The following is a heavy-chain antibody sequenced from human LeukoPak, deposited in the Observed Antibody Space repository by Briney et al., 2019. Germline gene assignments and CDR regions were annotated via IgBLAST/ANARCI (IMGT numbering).Heavy chain of an antibody. Sequence: PGGSLRLFCAASGFSFSDYYMSWIRQAPGQGLEWVSWVSFISSPGSTTYYADSVKGRFTVSRDNAKNSLYLQMNSLSAGDTAVYYCARGGGYDSGYPRYFDLWGRGTLVTVSS. D-gene: IGHD3-9*01. CDR1: GFSFSDYY. V-gene: IGHV3-11*01. CDR3: ARGGGYDSGYPRYFDL. CDR2: ISSPGSTT. J-gene: IGHJ2*01.